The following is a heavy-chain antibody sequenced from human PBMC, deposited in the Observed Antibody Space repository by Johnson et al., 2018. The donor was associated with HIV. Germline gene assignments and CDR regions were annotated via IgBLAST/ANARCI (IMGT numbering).Heavy chain of an antibody. V-gene: IGHV3-30*04. CDR2: ISYDGSNK. CDR1: GFTFSSYA. Sequence: QVQLVESGGGVVQPGRSLRLSCAASGFTFSSYAMHWVRQAPGKGLEWVAVISYDGSNKYYTDPVKGRFTISRDNSKNTLYLQMNSLRAEDTAVYYCATLNGHAFDIWGQGTMVTVSS. J-gene: IGHJ3*02. CDR3: ATLNGHAFDI.